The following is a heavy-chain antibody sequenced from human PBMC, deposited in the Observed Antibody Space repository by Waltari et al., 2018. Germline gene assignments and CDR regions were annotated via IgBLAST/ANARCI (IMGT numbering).Heavy chain of an antibody. CDR1: GGSINTYY. Sequence: QLHLQESGPGLVKPSETLSLTCIVSGGSINTYYWSWIRQPPGKAPEWIGHMYDSGSTTSNPSLKSRVTISVDTPKNQFSLKLNSVTVADTAVYYCARLGEGGYNYGYMYWGQGALVTVSS. CDR3: ARLGEGGYNYGYMY. J-gene: IGHJ4*02. V-gene: IGHV4-59*08. CDR2: MYDSGST. D-gene: IGHD5-18*01.